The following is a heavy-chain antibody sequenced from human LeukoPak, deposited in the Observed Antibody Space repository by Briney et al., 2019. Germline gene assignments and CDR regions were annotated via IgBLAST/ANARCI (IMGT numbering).Heavy chain of an antibody. CDR2: INPNSGGT. Sequence: ASVKVSCKASGYTFTGYYMDWVRQAPGQGLEWMGWINPNSGGTNYAQKFQGRVTMTRDTSISTAYMELSRLRSDDTAVYYCARDTAKLGSWYYFDYWGQGTLVTVSS. J-gene: IGHJ4*02. V-gene: IGHV1-2*02. CDR1: GYTFTGYY. D-gene: IGHD6-13*01. CDR3: ARDTAKLGSWYYFDY.